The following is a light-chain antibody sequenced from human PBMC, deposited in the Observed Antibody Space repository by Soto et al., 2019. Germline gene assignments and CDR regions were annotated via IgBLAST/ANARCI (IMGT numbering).Light chain of an antibody. CDR2: GAS. J-gene: IGKJ2*01. Sequence: IVMTQSPVTLSVSPGERVTLSCRASETVRTNLAWFQQKPGPTPRLLIFGASNRATGSRTRFTGSGSETEVTRTIDSLQSEDLAVYYCQQYYNWPAYTVGKGTKLEI. CDR1: ETVRTN. CDR3: QQYYNWPAYT. V-gene: IGKV3-15*01.